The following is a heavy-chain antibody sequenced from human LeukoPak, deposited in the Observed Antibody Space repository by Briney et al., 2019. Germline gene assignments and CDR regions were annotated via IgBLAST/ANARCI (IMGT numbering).Heavy chain of an antibody. J-gene: IGHJ4*02. D-gene: IGHD3-10*01. CDR2: ISGGGGST. CDR1: GFTFDDYA. CDR3: ATDQGRRFGELILKPDSHYFDN. V-gene: IGHV3-43*02. Sequence: GGSLRLSCAASGFTFDDYATHWGRQARGKGLEWVSLISGGGGSTYYADSVKGRFTISRDNSKNSLYLQMNSLRTEDTAVYYCATDQGRRFGELILKPDSHYFDNWGQGSLVTVSS.